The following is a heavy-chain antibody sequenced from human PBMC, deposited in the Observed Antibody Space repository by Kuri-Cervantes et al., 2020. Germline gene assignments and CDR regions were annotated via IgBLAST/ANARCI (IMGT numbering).Heavy chain of an antibody. CDR3: ASPGGVYGSGSYYNGGYY. CDR1: GFTVSSNY. V-gene: IGHV3-53*01. Sequence: GGSLRLSCAASGFTVSSNYMSWVRQAPGKGLEWVSVIYSGGSTYYADSVKGRFTISRDNSKNTLYLQMNSLRAEDTAVYYCASPGGVYGSGSYYNGGYYWGQGTLVTVSS. D-gene: IGHD3-10*01. J-gene: IGHJ4*02. CDR2: IYSGGST.